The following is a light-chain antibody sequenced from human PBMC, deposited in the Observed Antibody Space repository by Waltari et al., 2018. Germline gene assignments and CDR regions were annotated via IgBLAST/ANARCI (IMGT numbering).Light chain of an antibody. CDR1: SSDVGGYNH. CDR3: SSYSTSITPYV. Sequence: QSALTQPASVSGSPGQSITISCTGTSSDVGGYNHVSWYQQHPGKAPNLMIYDVSSRPSGVSNRFFGSKSGNTASLTISGLQAEDEAVYFCSSYSTSITPYVFGTGTKVTVL. V-gene: IGLV2-14*03. J-gene: IGLJ1*01. CDR2: DVS.